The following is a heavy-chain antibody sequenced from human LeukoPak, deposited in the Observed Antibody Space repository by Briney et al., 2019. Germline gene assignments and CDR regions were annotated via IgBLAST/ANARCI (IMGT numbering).Heavy chain of an antibody. J-gene: IGHJ4*02. V-gene: IGHV1-2*02. CDR3: ARGSKSQWLLLDY. CDR1: GFTFTDSF. Sequence: ASVKVSCKASGFTFTDSFMHWVRQAPGQGLEWMGWINPNSGGTNYAQKFQGRVTMTRDTSISTAYMELSRLRSDDTAVYYCARGSKSQWLLLDYWGQGTLVIDSS. D-gene: IGHD3-3*01. CDR2: INPNSGGT.